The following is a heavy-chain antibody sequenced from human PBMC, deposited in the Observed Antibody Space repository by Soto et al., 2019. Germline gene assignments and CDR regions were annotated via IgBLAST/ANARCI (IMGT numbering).Heavy chain of an antibody. CDR2: IIPIFGTA. Sequence: ASVEVSCKASGGTFSSYAISWVRQAPGQGLEWMGGIIPIFGTANYAQKFQGRVTITADKSTSTAYMELSSLRSEDTAVYYCARGKYQLPGGLDYYYGMDVWGQGTTVTVSS. CDR3: ARGKYQLPGGLDYYYGMDV. J-gene: IGHJ6*02. CDR1: GGTFSSYA. D-gene: IGHD2-2*01. V-gene: IGHV1-69*06.